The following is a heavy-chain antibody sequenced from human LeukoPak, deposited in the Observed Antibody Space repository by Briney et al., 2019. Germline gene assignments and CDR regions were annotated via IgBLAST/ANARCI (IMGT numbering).Heavy chain of an antibody. Sequence: SETLSLTCTVSGGSISSYYWSWIRQPPGKGLEWIGYIYYSGSTNYNPSLKSRVTISVDRSKNQFSLKLSSVTAADTAVYYCASDVYSSSWYFDYWGQGTLVTVSS. CDR2: IYYSGST. D-gene: IGHD6-13*01. CDR3: ASDVYSSSWYFDY. V-gene: IGHV4-59*12. J-gene: IGHJ4*02. CDR1: GGSISSYY.